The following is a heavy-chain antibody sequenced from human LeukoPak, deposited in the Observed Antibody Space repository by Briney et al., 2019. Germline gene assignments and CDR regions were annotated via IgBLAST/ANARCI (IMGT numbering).Heavy chain of an antibody. CDR2: ISYDGSNK. D-gene: IGHD6-13*01. Sequence: GRSLRLSCAASGFTFSSYGMHWVRQAPGKGLEWVTVISYDGSNKYYADSVKGRFTISRDNSKNTLYLQMNSLRAEDTAVYYCAKDMYSSSWYYFDYWGQGTLVTVSS. V-gene: IGHV3-30*18. CDR1: GFTFSSYG. J-gene: IGHJ4*02. CDR3: AKDMYSSSWYYFDY.